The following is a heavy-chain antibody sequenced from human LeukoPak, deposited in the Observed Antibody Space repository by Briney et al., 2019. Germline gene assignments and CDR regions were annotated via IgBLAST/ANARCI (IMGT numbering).Heavy chain of an antibody. Sequence: PGGSLRLSCVASGFTFSTYTMNWVRQAPGKGLEWVSSISSSSFFISYADSVKGRFTISRDNAKNSLYLQMKSLRAEDTAVYYCARSPIAAAGTHMDVWGKGTTVTVSS. CDR1: GFTFSTYT. V-gene: IGHV3-21*04. CDR2: ISSSSFFI. CDR3: ARSPIAAAGTHMDV. J-gene: IGHJ6*03. D-gene: IGHD6-13*01.